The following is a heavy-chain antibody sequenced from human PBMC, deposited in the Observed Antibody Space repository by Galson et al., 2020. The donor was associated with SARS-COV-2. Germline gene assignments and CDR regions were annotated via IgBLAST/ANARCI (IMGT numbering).Heavy chain of an antibody. Sequence: ESLKISCKGSGYSFTNYWIGWVRQMPGKGLEWMGIIYPDDSDTRYSPSFQGQVTISADKSISTAYLQWSSLKASDTAMYYCARGEDGYSSYFDYWGQGTLVTVSS. D-gene: IGHD5-18*01. CDR2: IYPDDSDT. CDR3: ARGEDGYSSYFDY. V-gene: IGHV5-51*01. CDR1: GYSFTNYW. J-gene: IGHJ4*02.